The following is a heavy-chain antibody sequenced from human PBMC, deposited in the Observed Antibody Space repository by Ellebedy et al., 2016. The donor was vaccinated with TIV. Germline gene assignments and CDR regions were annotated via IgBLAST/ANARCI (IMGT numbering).Heavy chain of an antibody. CDR3: AKDRTSAVDGSGTSLDY. V-gene: IGHV3-30*18. D-gene: IGHD3-10*01. Sequence: GESLKISCAASGFTFNTYGMHWVRQAPGKGLEWVAVISYDGNNKYHGDSVKGRFTISRDNSQNTLYLQMLGLRTEDTAIYYCAKDRTSAVDGSGTSLDYWGQGTLVTVSS. CDR1: GFTFNTYG. J-gene: IGHJ4*02. CDR2: ISYDGNNK.